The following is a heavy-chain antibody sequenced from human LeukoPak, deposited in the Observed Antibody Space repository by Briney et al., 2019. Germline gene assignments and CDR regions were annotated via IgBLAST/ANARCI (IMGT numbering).Heavy chain of an antibody. V-gene: IGHV4-31*03. D-gene: IGHD6-6*01. CDR1: GGSISSGGYY. CDR3: AREVRGQLVRDYFDY. Sequence: SQTLSLTCTVSGGSISSGGYYWSWIRQHPGKGLEWIGYIYYSGSTYYNPSLKSRVTISVDTSKNQFSLKLSSVTAADTAVYCCAREVRGQLVRDYFDYWGQGTLVTVSS. CDR2: IYYSGST. J-gene: IGHJ4*02.